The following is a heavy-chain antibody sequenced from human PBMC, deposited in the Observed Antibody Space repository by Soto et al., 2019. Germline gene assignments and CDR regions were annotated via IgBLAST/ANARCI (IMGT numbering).Heavy chain of an antibody. J-gene: IGHJ3*02. V-gene: IGHV4-4*07. CDR2: IYTSGST. CDR3: ARDIDYDSSGYYYGDNAFDI. D-gene: IGHD3-22*01. Sequence: QVQLQESGPGLVKPSETLSLTCTVSGGSISSYYWSWIRQPAGKGLEWIGRIYTSGSTNYNPSLKSRVTMSVDTSKNQFSLKLSSVTAADTAVYYCARDIDYDSSGYYYGDNAFDIWGQGTMVTVSS. CDR1: GGSISSYY.